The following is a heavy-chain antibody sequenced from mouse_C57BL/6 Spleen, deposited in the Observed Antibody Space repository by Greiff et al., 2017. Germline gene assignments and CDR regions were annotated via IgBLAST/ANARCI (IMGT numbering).Heavy chain of an antibody. D-gene: IGHD2-2*01. J-gene: IGHJ4*01. CDR1: GYAFTSYW. CDR2: IDPSDSYT. Sequence: VQLQQPGAELVRPGTSVKLSCKASGYAFTSYWMHWVKQRPGQGLEWIGVIDPSDSYTNYNQKFKGKATLTVGPSSSTAYMQLSSLTSEDSAVYYCASYYGYDEGYAMDYWGQGTSVTVSS. CDR3: ASYYGYDEGYAMDY. V-gene: IGHV1-59*01.